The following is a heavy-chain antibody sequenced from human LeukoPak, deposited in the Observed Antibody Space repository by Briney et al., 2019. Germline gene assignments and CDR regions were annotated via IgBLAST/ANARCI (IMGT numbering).Heavy chain of an antibody. V-gene: IGHV1-8*01. D-gene: IGHD2-2*01. CDR1: AYTFTSYD. Sequence: ASVTVSCTASAYTFTSYDINWVRQAPGQGLEWMGWMNPNSGNTGYAQKFQGRVTMTRNTSINTAYIELSGLRYEDTAVYYCARGTSRGYCSTTTCYVLDYWGQGTLVTVSS. J-gene: IGHJ4*02. CDR3: ARGTSRGYCSTTTCYVLDY. CDR2: MNPNSGNT.